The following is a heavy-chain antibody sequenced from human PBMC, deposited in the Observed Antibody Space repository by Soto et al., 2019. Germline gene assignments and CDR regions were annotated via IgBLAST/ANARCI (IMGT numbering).Heavy chain of an antibody. V-gene: IGHV1-69*13. D-gene: IGHD3-16*01. CDR3: AIAGGRKDRHRLDY. CDR2: IIPIFGTA. CDR1: GGTFSSYA. J-gene: IGHJ4*02. Sequence: GASAKVSCKASGGTFSSYAISWVRQAPGQGLEWMGGIIPIFGTANYAQKFQGRVTITADESTSTAYMELSSLRSEDTAVYYCAIAGGRKDRHRLDYWGQGTLVTVSS.